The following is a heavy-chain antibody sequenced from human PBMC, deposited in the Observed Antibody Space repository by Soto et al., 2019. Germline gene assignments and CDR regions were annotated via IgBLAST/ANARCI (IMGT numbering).Heavy chain of an antibody. Sequence: QLQLQESGSGLVKPSQTLSLTCAVSGGSISSGGYSWSWIRQPPGKGLEWIGYIYHSGSTYYNPSLKRRVTISVDRSKNQFSLKLSAVTAADTAVYYCARAKTVTTPGWFDPWGQGTLVTVSS. J-gene: IGHJ5*02. CDR3: ARAKTVTTPGWFDP. D-gene: IGHD4-17*01. CDR2: IYHSGST. CDR1: GGSISSGGYS. V-gene: IGHV4-30-2*01.